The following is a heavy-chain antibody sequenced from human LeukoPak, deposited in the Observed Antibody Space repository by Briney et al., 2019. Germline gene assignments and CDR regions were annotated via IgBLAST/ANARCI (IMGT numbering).Heavy chain of an antibody. J-gene: IGHJ4*02. Sequence: GGSLRLSCAASGFTVSSNCMSWVRQAPGKGLEWVSVIYTGGSTSYADSVKGRFTISRDNPKNTLYLQMNSLRADDTAVYYCARALRGAVGLDYWGQGTLVTVSS. CDR2: IYTGGST. V-gene: IGHV3-53*01. CDR3: ARALRGAVGLDY. CDR1: GFTVSSNC. D-gene: IGHD1-26*01.